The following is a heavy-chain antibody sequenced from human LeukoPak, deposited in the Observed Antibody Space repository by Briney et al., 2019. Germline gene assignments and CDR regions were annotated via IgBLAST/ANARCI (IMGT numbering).Heavy chain of an antibody. CDR3: ATVSYYYDSSGYQGYFQH. V-gene: IGHV1-24*01. J-gene: IGHJ1*01. CDR2: FDPEDGET. Sequence: ASVKVSCKVSGYTLTELSIHWARQAPGKGLEWMGGFDPEDGETIYAQRFQGRVTMTEDTSTDTAYMELSSLRSEDAAVYYCATVSYYYDSSGYQGYFQHWGQGTLVTVSS. CDR1: GYTLTELS. D-gene: IGHD3-22*01.